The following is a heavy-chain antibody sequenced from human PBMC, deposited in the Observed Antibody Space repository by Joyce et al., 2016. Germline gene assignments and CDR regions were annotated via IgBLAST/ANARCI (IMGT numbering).Heavy chain of an antibody. CDR1: GYTFPGNS. D-gene: IGHD2-15*01. J-gene: IGHJ4*02. Sequence: QVQLMQSGAEVKKPGASVKVSCRTSGYTFPGNSMHWVRQAPGQGLEWLGWINTNTGGTDYALKFQGRVTLTKDASTRTVYLDLTNLRLDDTAVYYCARDTPGASARNWGQGTLVTVSS. V-gene: IGHV1-2*02. CDR2: INTNTGGT. CDR3: ARDTPGASARN.